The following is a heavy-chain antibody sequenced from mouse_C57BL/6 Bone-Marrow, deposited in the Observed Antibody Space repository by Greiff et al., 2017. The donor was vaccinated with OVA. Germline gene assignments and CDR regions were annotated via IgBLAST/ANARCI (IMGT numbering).Heavy chain of an antibody. Sequence: VQLQQSGAELMKPGDSVKLSCKATGYTFTGYWIEWVKQRPGHGLEWIGEILPGSGSTNYNEKFKGKATFTADTSSNIDYMQLSSLTTEDSAIYYCARSLWLRYWYFDVWGTGTTVTVSS. CDR1: GYTFTGYW. V-gene: IGHV1-9*01. D-gene: IGHD2-2*01. CDR3: ARSLWLRYWYFDV. CDR2: ILPGSGST. J-gene: IGHJ1*03.